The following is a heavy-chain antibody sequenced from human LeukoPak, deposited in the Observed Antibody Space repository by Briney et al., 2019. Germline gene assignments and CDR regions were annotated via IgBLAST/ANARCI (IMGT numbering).Heavy chain of an antibody. CDR1: GFTFSNYG. Sequence: PGGSLRLSCAASGFTFSNYGMHWVRQAPGKGLEWVSSISSSSSYIYYADSVKGRFTISRDNAKNSLYLQMNSLRAEDTAVYYCARGGFSGWAVYAFDIWGQGTMVTVSS. CDR3: ARGGFSGWAVYAFDI. V-gene: IGHV3-21*01. CDR2: ISSSSSYI. D-gene: IGHD6-19*01. J-gene: IGHJ3*02.